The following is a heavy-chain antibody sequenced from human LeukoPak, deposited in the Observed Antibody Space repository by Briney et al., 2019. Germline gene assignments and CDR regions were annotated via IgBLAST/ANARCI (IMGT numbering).Heavy chain of an antibody. Sequence: PSQTLSLTCTVSGGSISSGGYYWCWIRHPPGKGVGWGGYYYYSGSTYYNPSLKSRVTISVDTSKNQFSLKLSSVTAADTAVYYCARDRDTAMAPGAFDIWGQGTMVTVSS. CDR1: GGSISSGGYY. D-gene: IGHD5-18*01. CDR2: YYYSGST. CDR3: ARDRDTAMAPGAFDI. V-gene: IGHV4-31*03. J-gene: IGHJ3*02.